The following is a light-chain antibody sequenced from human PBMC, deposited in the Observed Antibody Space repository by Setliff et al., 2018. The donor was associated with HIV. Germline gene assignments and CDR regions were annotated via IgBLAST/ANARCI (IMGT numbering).Light chain of an antibody. V-gene: IGLV2-14*01. J-gene: IGLJ1*01. CDR1: SSDVGGYNY. CDR3: SSYTRTSPYV. CDR2: EVS. Sequence: QSALTQPASVSGSPGQSITISCTGTSSDVGGYNYVSWYQQHPGKAPKLMISEVSNRPSGVSNRFSGSKSGNTASLTISGLQAEDEADYYCSSYTRTSPYVFGTGTKVTVL.